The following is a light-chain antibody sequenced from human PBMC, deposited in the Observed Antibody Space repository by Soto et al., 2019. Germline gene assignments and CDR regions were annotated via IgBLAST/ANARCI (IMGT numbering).Light chain of an antibody. V-gene: IGKV3-20*01. Sequence: EIVLTQSPGTLSLSPGERATLSCRASQSVSNSYLDWYQQKPGQAPRLLIYGASSRATGIPDRFSGSGSGTDFTLTISRLEPEDFAVYYCQQYGSSPRTFGQGTKVDIK. CDR2: GAS. CDR3: QQYGSSPRT. J-gene: IGKJ1*01. CDR1: QSVSNSY.